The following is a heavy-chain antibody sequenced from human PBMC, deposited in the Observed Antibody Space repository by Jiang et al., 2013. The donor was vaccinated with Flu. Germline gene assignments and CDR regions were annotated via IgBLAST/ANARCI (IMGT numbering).Heavy chain of an antibody. CDR1: GESLSGYY. CDR2: IYYSGST. D-gene: IGHD6-13*01. J-gene: IGHJ4*02. V-gene: IGHV4-39*01. Sequence: LLKPSETLSLTCAVYGESLSGYYWSWVRQPPGKGLEWIGSIYYSGSTYYNPSLKSRVTISVDTSKNQFSLKMNSVTAADTAVYYCARHSDHSRLDYWGRGTLVTVSS. CDR3: ARHSDHSRLDY.